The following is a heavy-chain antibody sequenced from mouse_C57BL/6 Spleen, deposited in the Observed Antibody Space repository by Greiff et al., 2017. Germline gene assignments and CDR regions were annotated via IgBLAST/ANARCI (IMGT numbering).Heavy chain of an antibody. J-gene: IGHJ4*01. D-gene: IGHD4-1*01. V-gene: IGHV2-4*01. CDR1: GFSLTSYG. CDR3: ANIQPGAMDY. Sequence: QVHVKQSGPGLVQPSQSLSITCTVSGFSLTSYGVHWVRQPPGKGLEWLGVIWSGGSTDYNAAFISRLSISKDNSKSQVFFKMNSLQADDTAIYYCANIQPGAMDYWGQGTSVTVSS. CDR2: IWSGGST.